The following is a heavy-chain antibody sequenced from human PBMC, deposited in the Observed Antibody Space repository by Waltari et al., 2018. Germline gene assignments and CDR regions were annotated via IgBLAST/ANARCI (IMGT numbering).Heavy chain of an antibody. V-gene: IGHV3-7*01. CDR1: GFTFSRYW. Sequence: EVQLVESGGGLVQPGGSLRLSRAASGFTFSRYWMCWVRQASGKGLEWVANIKQDGSEKYYVDSVKGRFTMSRDNATNSVYLQMDSLRVEDTGVYYCARDRGGMDVWGQGTTVTVAS. CDR2: IKQDGSEK. CDR3: ARDRGGMDV. J-gene: IGHJ6*02.